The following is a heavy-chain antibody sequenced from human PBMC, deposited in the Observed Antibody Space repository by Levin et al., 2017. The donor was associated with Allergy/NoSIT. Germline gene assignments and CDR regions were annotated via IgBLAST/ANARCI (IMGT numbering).Heavy chain of an antibody. J-gene: IGHJ4*02. CDR1: GFTFDDYA. Sequence: GGSLRLSCAASGFTFDDYAMHWVRQAPGKGLEWVSLISWDGGSTYYADSVKGRFTISRDNSKNSLYLQMNSLRAEDTALYYCAKDMYSSSSFYFDYWGQGTLVTVSS. CDR2: ISWDGGST. V-gene: IGHV3-43D*04. CDR3: AKDMYSSSSFYFDY. D-gene: IGHD6-6*01.